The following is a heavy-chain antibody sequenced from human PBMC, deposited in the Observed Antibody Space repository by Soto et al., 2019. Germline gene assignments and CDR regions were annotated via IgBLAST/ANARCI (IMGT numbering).Heavy chain of an antibody. Sequence: PGGSLRLSCAASGFTFSSYAMSWVRQAPGKXLEWVSAISGSGSTFYADSVKGRFTISRDNSKNTLYLQMNSLRAEDTAVYYCAKEKDYDYVWGSYRYTSDYWGQGTLVTVSS. CDR3: AKEKDYDYVWGSYRYTSDY. V-gene: IGHV3-23*01. D-gene: IGHD3-16*02. CDR1: GFTFSSYA. J-gene: IGHJ4*02. CDR2: ISGSGST.